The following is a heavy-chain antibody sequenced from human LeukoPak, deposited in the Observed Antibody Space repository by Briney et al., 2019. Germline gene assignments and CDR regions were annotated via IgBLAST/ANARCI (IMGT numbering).Heavy chain of an antibody. V-gene: IGHV4-38-2*01. CDR1: GYSISSGYY. J-gene: IGHJ4*02. Sequence: SETLSLTCAVSGYSISSGYYWVWIRQPPGKGLEWIGNIYHSGSTHYNPSFRSRVTISVDKSKNQISLRLTSVTAADTAVYYCARVGDTGWGQGTLVTVSS. D-gene: IGHD1-14*01. CDR3: ARVGDTG. CDR2: IYHSGST.